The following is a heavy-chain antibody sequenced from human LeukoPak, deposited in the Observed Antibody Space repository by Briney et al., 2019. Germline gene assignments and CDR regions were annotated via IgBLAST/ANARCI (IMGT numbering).Heavy chain of an antibody. Sequence: GGSLRLSCAASGFTFSSYAMSRVRQAPGKGLEWVSAISGSGGSTYYADSVKGRFTISRDNSKNTLYLQMNSLRAEDTAVYYCAKYVSYGSGSYYFWGQGTLVTVSS. J-gene: IGHJ4*02. V-gene: IGHV3-23*01. CDR1: GFTFSSYA. CDR2: ISGSGGST. CDR3: AKYVSYGSGSYYF. D-gene: IGHD3-10*01.